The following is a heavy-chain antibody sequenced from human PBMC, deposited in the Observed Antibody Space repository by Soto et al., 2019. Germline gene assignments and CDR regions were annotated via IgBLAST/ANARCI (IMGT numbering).Heavy chain of an antibody. J-gene: IGHJ4*02. CDR2: IYYSGST. D-gene: IGHD6-19*01. CDR1: GGSISSSSYY. V-gene: IGHV4-39*07. Sequence: SETLSLTCTVSGGSISSSSYYWGWIRQPPGKGLEWIGSIYYSGSTYYNPSLKSRVTISVDTSKNQFSLKLSSVTAADTAVYYCVVVSQQWLVPYYFDYCGQRTLVTVYS. CDR3: VVVSQQWLVPYYFDY.